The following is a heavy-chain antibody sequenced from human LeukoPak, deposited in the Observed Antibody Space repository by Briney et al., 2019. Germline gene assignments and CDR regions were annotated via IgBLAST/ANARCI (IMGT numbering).Heavy chain of an antibody. Sequence: PSETLSLTCTVSGGSISSYYWSWIRQPPGKGLEWLTYIYNSRDTNYNPSLKSRVTFSADTSKNQFSLKLSSVTAADTAVYYCARKGPIAATGPDYWGQGTLVTVSS. CDR2: IYNSRDT. J-gene: IGHJ4*02. CDR3: ARKGPIAATGPDY. V-gene: IGHV4-59*01. D-gene: IGHD6-13*01. CDR1: GGSISSYY.